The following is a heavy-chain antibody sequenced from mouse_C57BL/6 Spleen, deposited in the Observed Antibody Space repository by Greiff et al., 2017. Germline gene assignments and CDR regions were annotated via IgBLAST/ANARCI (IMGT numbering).Heavy chain of an antibody. Sequence: QVQLQQSGAELVRPGTSVKVSCKASGYAFTNYLIEWVKQRPGQGLEWIGVINPGSGGTNYTEKFKGKATLTADKSSSTAYMQLSSLTSEDSAGYFCSRSAFYFDYWGQGTTLTVSS. CDR2: INPGSGGT. J-gene: IGHJ2*01. CDR3: SRSAFYFDY. V-gene: IGHV1-54*01. CDR1: GYAFTNYL.